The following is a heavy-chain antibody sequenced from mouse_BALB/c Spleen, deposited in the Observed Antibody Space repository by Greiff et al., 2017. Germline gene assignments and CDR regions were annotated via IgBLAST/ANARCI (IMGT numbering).Heavy chain of an antibody. CDR3: AREAYRYSWFAY. V-gene: IGHV1S56*01. J-gene: IGHJ3*01. CDR2: IYPGDGST. CDR1: GYTFTSYY. D-gene: IGHD2-14*01. Sequence: QVQLKQSGPELVKPGASVKMSCKASGYTFTSYYIHWVKQRPGQGLEWIGWIYPGDGSTKYNEKFKGKTTLTADKSSSTAYMLLSSLTSEDSAIYFCAREAYRYSWFAYWGQGTLVTVSA.